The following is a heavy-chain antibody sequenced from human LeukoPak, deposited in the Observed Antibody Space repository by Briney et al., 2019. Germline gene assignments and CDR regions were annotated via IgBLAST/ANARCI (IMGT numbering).Heavy chain of an antibody. CDR3: VRGAYSSSWLNFDY. CDR2: ISSGGSTI. J-gene: IGHJ4*02. V-gene: IGHV3-48*03. CDR1: GFTYSSYE. D-gene: IGHD6-13*01. Sequence: PGGSLRLSCAASGFTYSSYEMNWVRQDPGKGLDWVSYISSGGSTIYYADSVRGRFTISRDNAKNTLYLQMNSLRAEDTAVYYCVRGAYSSSWLNFDYWGQGTLVTVSS.